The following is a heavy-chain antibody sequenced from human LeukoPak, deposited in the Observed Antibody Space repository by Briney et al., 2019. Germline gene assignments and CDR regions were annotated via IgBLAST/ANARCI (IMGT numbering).Heavy chain of an antibody. CDR3: ASPTGALPDAFDI. V-gene: IGHV3-66*01. Sequence: PGGSLRLSCAASGFTFSDYYMGWIRQAPGKGLEWVSVIYSGGSTYYADSVKGRFTISRDNSKNTLYLQMNSLRAEDTAVYYCASPTGALPDAFDIWGQGTMVTVSS. J-gene: IGHJ3*02. CDR2: IYSGGST. CDR1: GFTFSDYY. D-gene: IGHD4-17*01.